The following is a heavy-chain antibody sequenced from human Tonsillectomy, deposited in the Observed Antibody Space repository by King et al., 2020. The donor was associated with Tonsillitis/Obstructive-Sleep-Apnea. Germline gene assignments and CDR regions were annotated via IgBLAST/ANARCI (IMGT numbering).Heavy chain of an antibody. J-gene: IGHJ4*02. CDR1: GGSISSSSDY. CDR2: IYYSGST. V-gene: IGHV4-39*01. D-gene: IGHD6-13*01. Sequence: QLQESGPGLVKPSETLSLTCTVSGGSISSSSDYWGWIRQPPGKGLEWIGRIYYSGSTYYNPSLKSRVTISVDTSKNQFSLKLSSVTAADTAVYYCVSGIAAAAPDYWGQGTLVTVSS. CDR3: VSGIAAAAPDY.